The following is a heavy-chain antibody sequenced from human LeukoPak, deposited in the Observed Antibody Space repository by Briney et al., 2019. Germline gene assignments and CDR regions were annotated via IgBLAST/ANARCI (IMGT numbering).Heavy chain of an antibody. CDR3: ARDLVVVAAAYGY. J-gene: IGHJ4*02. CDR2: IYYSGST. V-gene: IGHV4-59*12. D-gene: IGHD2-15*01. CDR1: GGSISSYY. Sequence: PSETLSLTCTVSGGSISSYYWSWIRQPPGKGLEWIGYIYYSGSTNYNPSLKSRVTISVDTSKNQFSLKLSSVTAADTAVYYCARDLVVVAAAYGYWGQGTLVTVSS.